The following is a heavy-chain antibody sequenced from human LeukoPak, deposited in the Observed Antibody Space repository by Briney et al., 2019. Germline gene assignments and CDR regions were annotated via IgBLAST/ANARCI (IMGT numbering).Heavy chain of an antibody. CDR2: ISSSGSTI. D-gene: IGHD2-2*01. CDR1: GFTFSRYW. CDR3: ARDHIVVVPAAMNYYYYGMDV. Sequence: GGSLRLSCEASGFTFSRYWMNWVRQAPGKGLEWVSYISSSGSTIYYADPVKGRFTISRDNAKNSLYLQMNSLRAEDTAVYYCARDHIVVVPAAMNYYYYGMDVWGKGTTVTVSS. J-gene: IGHJ6*04. V-gene: IGHV3-48*03.